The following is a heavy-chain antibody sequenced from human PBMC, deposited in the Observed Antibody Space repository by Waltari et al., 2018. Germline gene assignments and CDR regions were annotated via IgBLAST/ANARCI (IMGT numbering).Heavy chain of an antibody. CDR1: GDSVSNNYW. CDR3: ARDRGRGLYLDS. Sequence: QLQLQQSGPGLVKPSESLFLICAVSGDSVSNNYWWSWVRQPPGKGLEWIGQIHGTGKTNYNPSLESRVTVSMDTSNNQFSLRVTSPTAADTAVYFCARDRGRGLYLDSWGQGTLVTVS. J-gene: IGHJ4*02. D-gene: IGHD1-26*01. V-gene: IGHV4-4*02. CDR2: IHGTGKT.